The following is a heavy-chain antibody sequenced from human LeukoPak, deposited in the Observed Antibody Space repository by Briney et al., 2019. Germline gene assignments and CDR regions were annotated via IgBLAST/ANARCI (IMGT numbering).Heavy chain of an antibody. CDR2: IIPIFGTA. CDR1: GGTFSSYA. Sequence: ASVKVSCKASGGTFSSYAISWVRQAPGQGLERMGGIIPIFGTANYAQKFQGRVTITTDESTSTAYMELSSLRSEDTAVYYCASSGKVQLERRIIPYYFDYWGQGTLVTVSP. V-gene: IGHV1-69*05. CDR3: ASSGKVQLERRIIPYYFDY. J-gene: IGHJ4*02. D-gene: IGHD1-1*01.